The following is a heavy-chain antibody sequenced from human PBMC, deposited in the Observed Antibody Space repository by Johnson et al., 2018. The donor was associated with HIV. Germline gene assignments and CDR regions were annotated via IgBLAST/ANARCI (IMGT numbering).Heavy chain of an antibody. Sequence: QVLLVESGGGVVQPGGSLILSCAASGFTFSSYAMHWVRQAPGKGLEWVAIMSYDGRNKYYADSVKGRFTISRDNSKNTLYLQMNSLRSEDTAVYYCAKDRNWGWPVWAFDIWGQGTMVTVSS. CDR2: MSYDGRNK. J-gene: IGHJ3*02. CDR3: AKDRNWGWPVWAFDI. V-gene: IGHV3-30-3*01. CDR1: GFTFSSYA. D-gene: IGHD3-16*01.